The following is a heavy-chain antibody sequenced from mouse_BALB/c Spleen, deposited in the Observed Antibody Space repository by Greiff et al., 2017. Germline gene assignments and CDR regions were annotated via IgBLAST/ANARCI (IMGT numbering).Heavy chain of an antibody. CDR3: AREEALITTVVAHFDY. D-gene: IGHD1-1*01. J-gene: IGHJ2*01. CDR2: IYPGDGDT. CDR1: GYAFSSSW. Sequence: VQLQQSGPELVKPGASVKISCKASGYAFSSSWMNWVKQRPGQGLEWIGRIYPGDGDTNYNGKFKGKATLTADKSSSTAYMQLSSLTSVDSAVYFCAREEALITTVVAHFDYWGQGTTLTVSS. V-gene: IGHV1-82*01.